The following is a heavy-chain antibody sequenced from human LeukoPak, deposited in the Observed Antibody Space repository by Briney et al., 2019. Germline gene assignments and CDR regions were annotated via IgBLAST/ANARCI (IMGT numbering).Heavy chain of an antibody. CDR3: ARGGMIWFGESPFDY. J-gene: IGHJ4*02. Sequence: SETLSLTCTVSGGSISSGSYYWIWIRQPAGQGLEGVGSIYTSGSTNYNPSLKSRVTMSVDTSKNQFSLKLSSVTAADTGVYYCARGGMIWFGESPFDYWGQGTLVTVSS. CDR2: IYTSGST. V-gene: IGHV4-61*02. D-gene: IGHD3-10*01. CDR1: GGSISSGSYY.